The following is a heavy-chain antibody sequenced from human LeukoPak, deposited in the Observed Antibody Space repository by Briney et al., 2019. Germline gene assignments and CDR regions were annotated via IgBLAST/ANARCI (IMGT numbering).Heavy chain of an antibody. Sequence: SVKVSCKASGGTFSSYAISWVRQAPGQGLEWMGGIIPIFGTANYAQKFQGRVTITADESTSTAYMELSSLRSEDTAVYYCARMEWSSGYYYYGMDVWGQGTTVTVSS. CDR1: GGTFSSYA. CDR3: ARMEWSSGYYYYGMDV. D-gene: IGHD2-8*01. V-gene: IGHV1-69*01. J-gene: IGHJ6*02. CDR2: IIPIFGTA.